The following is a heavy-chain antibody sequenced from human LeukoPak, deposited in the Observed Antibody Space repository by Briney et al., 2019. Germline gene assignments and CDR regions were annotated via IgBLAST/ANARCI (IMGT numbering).Heavy chain of an antibody. CDR1: GGTFSSYA. CDR3: ARGGLEYGSGSYLYYFDY. Sequence: SVKVSCKASGGTFSSYAISWVRQAPGQGLEWMGGIIPIFGTANYAQKFQGRVTITADESTSTAYMELSSLRSEDTAVYYCARGGLEYGSGSYLYYFDYWAREPWSPSPQ. D-gene: IGHD3-10*01. V-gene: IGHV1-69*13. CDR2: IIPIFGTA. J-gene: IGHJ4*02.